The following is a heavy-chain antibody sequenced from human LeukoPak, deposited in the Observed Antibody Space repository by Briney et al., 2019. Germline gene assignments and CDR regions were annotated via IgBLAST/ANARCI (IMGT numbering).Heavy chain of an antibody. V-gene: IGHV1-2*02. J-gene: IGHJ5*02. CDR3: ARDTSYGGNSIA. D-gene: IGHD4-23*01. CDR2: INPNSGGT. Sequence: ASVKVSCKASGYTFTSYYIHWVRQAPGQGLEWMGWINPNSGGTNYAQKFQGRVTMTRDTSIRTAYMELSSLRSDDTAVYYCARDTSYGGNSIAWGQGTLVTVSS. CDR1: GYTFTSYY.